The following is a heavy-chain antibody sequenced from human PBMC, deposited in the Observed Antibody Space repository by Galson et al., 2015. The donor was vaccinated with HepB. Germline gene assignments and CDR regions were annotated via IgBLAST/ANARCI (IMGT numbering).Heavy chain of an antibody. V-gene: IGHV3-23*01. CDR3: AKDLCSGGSCYPFDY. Sequence: SLRLSCAASGFTFSSYAMSWVRQAPGKGLEWVSAISGSGGSTYYADSVKGRFTISRDNSKNTLYLQMNSLRAEDTAVYYCAKDLCSGGSCYPFDYWGQGTLVTVSS. J-gene: IGHJ4*02. CDR1: GFTFSSYA. CDR2: ISGSGGST. D-gene: IGHD2-15*01.